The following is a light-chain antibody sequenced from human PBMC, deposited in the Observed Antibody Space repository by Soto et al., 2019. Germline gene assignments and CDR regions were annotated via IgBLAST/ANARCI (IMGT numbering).Light chain of an antibody. CDR2: GAS. CDR1: QSVSSGY. CDR3: QQYDSYST. V-gene: IGKV3-20*01. J-gene: IGKJ1*01. Sequence: EIVLTQSPGTLSLSPGERATLSCRASQSVSSGYLAWYQQKPGQAPRLLIYGASSRAPGIPTRFSGSGSGTEFTLTISSLQPDDFGTYYCQQYDSYSTFGQGTKVDIK.